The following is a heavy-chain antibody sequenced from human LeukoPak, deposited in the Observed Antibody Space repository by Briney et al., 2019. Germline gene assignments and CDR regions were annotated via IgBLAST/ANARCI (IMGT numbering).Heavy chain of an antibody. CDR2: SRNKAKSHTT. D-gene: IGHD6-19*01. J-gene: IGHJ4*02. Sequence: GGSLRLSCAVSGFTFSDHFLDWVRQAPGKGLEWVGRSRNKAKSHTTEYAASVKGRFTNSRDDSKNSLYLQMNSLETEDTAVYYCVRVGSVSGSDYLDYWGQGTLVTVSS. CDR3: VRVGSVSGSDYLDY. V-gene: IGHV3-72*01. CDR1: GFTFSDHF.